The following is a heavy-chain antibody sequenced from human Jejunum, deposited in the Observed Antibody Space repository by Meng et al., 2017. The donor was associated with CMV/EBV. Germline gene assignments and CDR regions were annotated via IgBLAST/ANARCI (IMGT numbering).Heavy chain of an antibody. CDR1: GFNFGSYE. Sequence: SGFNFGSYEMYWIRQARGKGLEWVGWINSTGNIMFYANSVRGRFTISRDNAKKSLFLQMNNLRAEDSAVYYCANRIHFGMDVWGQGTTVTVSS. CDR3: ANRIHFGMDV. CDR2: INSTGNIM. V-gene: IGHV3-48*03. D-gene: IGHD2-21*01. J-gene: IGHJ6*02.